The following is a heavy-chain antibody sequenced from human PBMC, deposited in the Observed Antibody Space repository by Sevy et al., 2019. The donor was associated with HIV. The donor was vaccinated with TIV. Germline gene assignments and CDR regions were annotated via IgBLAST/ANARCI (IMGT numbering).Heavy chain of an antibody. CDR1: GFTFSSYA. Sequence: GGSLRLSCAASGFTFSSYAMHWVRQAPGKGLEWVAVISCDGSNKYYADSVKGRFTISRDNSKNTLYLQMNSLRVEDTDVYYCARDVGVKDIVVVPAANPPDYWGQGTLVTVSS. CDR2: ISCDGSNK. D-gene: IGHD2-2*01. CDR3: ARDVGVKDIVVVPAANPPDY. V-gene: IGHV3-30*04. J-gene: IGHJ4*02.